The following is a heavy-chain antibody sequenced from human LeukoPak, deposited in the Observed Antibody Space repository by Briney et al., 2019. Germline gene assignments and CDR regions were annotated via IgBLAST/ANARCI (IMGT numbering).Heavy chain of an antibody. Sequence: GGSLRLSCAASGFTVSSNYMSWVRQAPGKGLEWVSVIYSGGSTYYADSVKGRFTISRDNSKNTLYLQMNSLRAEDTAVYYCARDMVRGGMGLDYWGQGTLVTVSS. D-gene: IGHD3-10*01. CDR2: IYSGGST. J-gene: IGHJ4*02. CDR1: GFTVSSNY. CDR3: ARDMVRGGMGLDY. V-gene: IGHV3-53*01.